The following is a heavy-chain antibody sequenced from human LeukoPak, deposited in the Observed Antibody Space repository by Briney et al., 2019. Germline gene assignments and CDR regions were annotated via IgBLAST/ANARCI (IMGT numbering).Heavy chain of an antibody. D-gene: IGHD4/OR15-4a*01. Sequence: SSETLSLTCTVSDGSISGHYWSWIRQPPGKGLEWIGYIHYSGTTNYNPSLKSRVTISVDTSKSQLSLKLSSVTAADTAVYYCARDYGGKFDYWGQGTLVTVSS. CDR1: DGSISGHY. V-gene: IGHV4-59*11. CDR2: IHYSGTT. J-gene: IGHJ4*02. CDR3: ARDYGGKFDY.